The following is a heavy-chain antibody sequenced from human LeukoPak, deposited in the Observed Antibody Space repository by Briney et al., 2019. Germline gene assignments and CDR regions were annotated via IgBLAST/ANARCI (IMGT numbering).Heavy chain of an antibody. CDR2: IYYSGST. CDR1: GGSISSDY. J-gene: IGHJ5*02. Sequence: SETLSLTCTVSGGSISSDYWTWIRQPPGKGLEWIGYIYYSGSTNYNPSLRSRVTISVDTSKNQFSLKLTSVTAADTAVYYCARRRSGGSSEFDPWGQGTLVTVSS. D-gene: IGHD6-6*01. CDR3: ARRRSGGSSEFDP. V-gene: IGHV4-59*08.